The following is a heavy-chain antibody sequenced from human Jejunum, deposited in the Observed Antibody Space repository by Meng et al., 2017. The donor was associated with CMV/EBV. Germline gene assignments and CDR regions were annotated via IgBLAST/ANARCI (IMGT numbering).Heavy chain of an antibody. CDR3: ARGGGINRWFDP. CDR2: INQSVGS. Sequence: VHLQQCGAGLLKPSETLSLTCAVSGGSFSHYYWTWFRQSPGKGLEWIGEINQSVGSNYNPSLKSRVTMSLDTSKNHFSLKLDSVTAADTAVYYCARGGGINRWFDPWGQGTLVTVSS. V-gene: IGHV4-34*01. CDR1: GGSFSHYY. J-gene: IGHJ5*02. D-gene: IGHD1-14*01.